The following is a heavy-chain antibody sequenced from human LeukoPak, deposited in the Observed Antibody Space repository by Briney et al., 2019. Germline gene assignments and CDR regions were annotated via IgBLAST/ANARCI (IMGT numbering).Heavy chain of an antibody. CDR2: IHPSGSI. Sequence: SETLSLTCDVYSGSSSDYYWTWIRQPPGKGLEWIGEIHPSGSINYNPSLQSRVTISVDTSKNQFSLNLNSVTAADTATYYCARGRDAYKVGNYWGQGTLVTVSS. CDR3: ARGRDAYKVGNY. V-gene: IGHV4-34*01. D-gene: IGHD5-24*01. J-gene: IGHJ4*02. CDR1: SGSSSDYY.